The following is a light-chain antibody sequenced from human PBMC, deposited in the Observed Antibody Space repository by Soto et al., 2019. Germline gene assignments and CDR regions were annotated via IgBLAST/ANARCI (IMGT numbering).Light chain of an antibody. CDR2: AAS. CDR1: QSISSY. J-gene: IGKJ5*01. Sequence: IHLTQSPSSLSASVGDRVTITVRASQSISSYLNWYQQKPGKAPRLLIYAASRLQSGVPSRFSGTGSGTDFTLTISSLQPEDFAIYYCQQTFGKPLVTFGQGTRLEIK. V-gene: IGKV1-39*01. CDR3: QQTFGKPLVT.